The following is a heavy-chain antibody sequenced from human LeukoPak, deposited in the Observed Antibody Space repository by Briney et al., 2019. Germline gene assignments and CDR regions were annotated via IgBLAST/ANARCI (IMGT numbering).Heavy chain of an antibody. Sequence: SETLSLTCTVTGGSINNGNYYWGWIRQPPGKGLEWIGSISYSGSTYYNPSLKSRVTISVDTSKNQFSLKLKSVTAADTAVFYCARQQYSGFVIPDHFDSWGQGTLVTVSS. CDR1: GGSINNGNYY. CDR3: ARQQYSGFVIPDHFDS. V-gene: IGHV4-39*01. CDR2: ISYSGST. J-gene: IGHJ4*02. D-gene: IGHD5-12*01.